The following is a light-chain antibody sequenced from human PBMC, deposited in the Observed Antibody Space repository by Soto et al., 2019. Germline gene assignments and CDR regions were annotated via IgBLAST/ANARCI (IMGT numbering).Light chain of an antibody. CDR2: RAS. CDR3: QQYNSFSYT. CDR1: QSIGSL. J-gene: IGKJ2*01. V-gene: IGKV1-5*03. Sequence: DIQMTQSPSTLSASVGDRVTITCRASQSIGSLLAWYQQKPGKAPKLLIYRASNLESGVPSRFSGSGSGTEFTLTITSLQPDGFATYYFQQYNSFSYTFGQGTKLEIK.